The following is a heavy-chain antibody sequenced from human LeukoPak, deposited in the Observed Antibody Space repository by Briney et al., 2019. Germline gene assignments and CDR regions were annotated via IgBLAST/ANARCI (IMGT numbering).Heavy chain of an antibody. Sequence: ASVKVSCKASGYTFTGYYMHWVRQAPGQGLEWMGWINPNSGGTNYAQKFQGRVTMTRDTSTSTAYMELSRLRSDDTAVYYCARGAPYCSSTSCYTYYYYMDVWGKATTVTVSS. CDR2: INPNSGGT. CDR3: ARGAPYCSSTSCYTYYYYMDV. V-gene: IGHV1-2*02. J-gene: IGHJ6*03. CDR1: GYTFTGYY. D-gene: IGHD2-2*02.